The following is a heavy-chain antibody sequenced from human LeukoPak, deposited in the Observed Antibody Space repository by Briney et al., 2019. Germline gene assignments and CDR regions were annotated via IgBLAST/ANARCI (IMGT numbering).Heavy chain of an antibody. Sequence: GASVKVSCKASGYTFTGYYMHWVRQAPGQGLEWMGWINPNSGGTNYAQKLQGRVTMTRDTSIGTAYMELSRLRSDDTAVYYCAREGGYCSSTSCLNWFDPWGQGTLVTVSS. CDR1: GYTFTGYY. CDR3: AREGGYCSSTSCLNWFDP. D-gene: IGHD2-2*01. J-gene: IGHJ5*02. V-gene: IGHV1-2*02. CDR2: INPNSGGT.